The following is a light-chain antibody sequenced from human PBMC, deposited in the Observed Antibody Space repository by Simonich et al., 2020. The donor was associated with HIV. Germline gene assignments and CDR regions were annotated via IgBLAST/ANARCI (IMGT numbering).Light chain of an antibody. J-gene: IGKJ1*01. Sequence: EIVMTQSPATLSVSPGERATLSCRASQSISSNLAWYQQKPGQAPSLLIYGASTRATGIPARFSGRGSGTEFTLTISSLQSEDFAVYYCQQYNKWPPWTFGQGTKVEI. V-gene: IGKV3-15*01. CDR1: QSISSN. CDR2: GAS. CDR3: QQYNKWPPWT.